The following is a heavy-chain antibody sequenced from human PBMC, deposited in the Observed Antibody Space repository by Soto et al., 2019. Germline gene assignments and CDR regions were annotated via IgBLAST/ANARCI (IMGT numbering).Heavy chain of an antibody. CDR1: GGSFRTYT. Sequence: SVKVSCKASGGSFRTYTTSWVRQAPGQGLEWVGGIIPIFGTVNYAQKLRDRVTITADESTSTAYMELTNLRSEDTAVYYCTIDRGSTRLYYAMAVWGQGTTVTVSS. J-gene: IGHJ6*02. CDR3: TIDRGSTRLYYAMAV. CDR2: IIPIFGTV. V-gene: IGHV1-69*13. D-gene: IGHD2-8*01.